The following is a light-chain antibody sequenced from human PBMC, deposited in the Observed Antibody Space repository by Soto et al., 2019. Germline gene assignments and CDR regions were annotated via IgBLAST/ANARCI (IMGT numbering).Light chain of an antibody. CDR1: QPISIF. CDR3: QQSYRTPPYT. CDR2: AAS. V-gene: IGKV1-39*01. J-gene: IGKJ2*01. Sequence: DVQMTQFPSSLSASVGDRVSITCRASQPISIFLNWYQQKPGKAPELLIYAASSLQSGVPSRFSGSGSGTDFTLTISSLQPEDFATYYCQQSYRTPPYTFGQGTKLEIK.